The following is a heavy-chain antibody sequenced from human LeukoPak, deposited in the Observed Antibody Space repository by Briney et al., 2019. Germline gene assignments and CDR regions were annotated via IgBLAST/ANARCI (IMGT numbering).Heavy chain of an antibody. CDR1: GDSVNSPYW. CDR3: TRHDYLTSGYNF. Sequence: KASETLSLTCAVSGDSVNSPYWWTWVRQPPGKGLEWIGEIYPIGSPNYNSSLEGRVTISMDRSKNQFSLLLNSVTAADTAIYYCTRHDYLTSGYNFWGQGALVTVSS. J-gene: IGHJ4*02. V-gene: IGHV4/OR15-8*02. CDR2: IYPIGSP. D-gene: IGHD5-24*01.